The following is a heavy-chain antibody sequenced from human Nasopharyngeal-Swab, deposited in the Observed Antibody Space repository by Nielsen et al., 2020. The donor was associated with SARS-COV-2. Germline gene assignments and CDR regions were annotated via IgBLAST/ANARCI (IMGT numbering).Heavy chain of an antibody. Sequence: GGSLRLSCAASGFTFSSYWMTWVRQAPGKGLEWVANINQDGSEKYYVDSVKGRFTISRDNAKNSLYLQMNSLRAEDTAVYYCARDYRLGELSSFDYWGQGTLVTVSS. CDR3: ARDYRLGELSSFDY. CDR2: INQDGSEK. D-gene: IGHD3-16*02. CDR1: GFTFSSYW. J-gene: IGHJ4*02. V-gene: IGHV3-7*01.